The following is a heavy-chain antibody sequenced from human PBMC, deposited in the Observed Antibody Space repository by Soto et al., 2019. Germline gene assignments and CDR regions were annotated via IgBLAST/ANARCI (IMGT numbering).Heavy chain of an antibody. V-gene: IGHV1-46*01. CDR1: GYTFTSYY. Sequence: ASVKVSCKASGYTFTSYYMHLVRQAPGQGLEWMGIINPSGGSTSYAQKFQGRVTMTRDTSTSTVYMELSSLRFDDTAVYYCAREGDGYNYDYWGQGTQVTVSS. D-gene: IGHD5-12*01. CDR3: AREGDGYNYDY. J-gene: IGHJ4*02. CDR2: INPSGGST.